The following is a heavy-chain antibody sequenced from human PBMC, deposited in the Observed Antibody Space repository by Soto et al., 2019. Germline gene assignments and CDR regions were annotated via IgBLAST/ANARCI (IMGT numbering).Heavy chain of an antibody. CDR3: ARDWDDYYYDSSGPEDSVSAFDI. D-gene: IGHD3-22*01. CDR2: IIPIFGTA. CDR1: GGTFSSYA. J-gene: IGHJ3*02. V-gene: IGHV1-69*13. Sequence: SVKVSCKASGGTFSSYAISWVRQAPGQGLEWMGGIIPIFGTANYAQKFQGRVTITADESTSTAYMELSSLRSEDTAVYYCARDWDDYYYDSSGPEDSVSAFDIWGQGTMVTVSS.